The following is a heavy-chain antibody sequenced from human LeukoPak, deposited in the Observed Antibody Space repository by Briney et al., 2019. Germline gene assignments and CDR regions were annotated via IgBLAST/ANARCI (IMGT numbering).Heavy chain of an antibody. CDR1: GGSISSYY. J-gene: IGHJ6*03. CDR3: ARAARRIRRSDYYYYYYMDV. V-gene: IGHV4-4*09. Sequence: KPSETLSLTCTVSGGSISSYYWSWIRQPPGKGLEWIGYIYTSGSTNYNPSLKSRVTISVDTSKNQFSLKLSSVTAADTAVYYCARAARRIRRSDYYYYYYMDVWGKGTTVTVSS. CDR2: IYTSGST. D-gene: IGHD1-14*01.